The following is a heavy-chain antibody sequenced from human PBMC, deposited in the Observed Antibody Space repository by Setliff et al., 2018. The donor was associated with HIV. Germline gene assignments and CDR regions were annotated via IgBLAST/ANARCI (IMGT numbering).Heavy chain of an antibody. CDR3: ARGAVLRYFDWLSLFDY. Sequence: PSETLSLTCTVSGGSITDQYWSWIRQPPGKGLEWIGYISQSGSANYSPSLKRRVTISVETPRNQFSLKLSSVTAADTAVYYCARGAVLRYFDWLSLFDYWGQGTLVTVSS. D-gene: IGHD3-9*01. J-gene: IGHJ4*02. CDR1: GGSITDQY. V-gene: IGHV4-59*11. CDR2: ISQSGSA.